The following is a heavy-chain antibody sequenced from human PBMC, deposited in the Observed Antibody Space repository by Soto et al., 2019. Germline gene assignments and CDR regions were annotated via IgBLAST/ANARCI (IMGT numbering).Heavy chain of an antibody. CDR2: ISYDGSNK. D-gene: IGHD1-26*01. Sequence: QVQLVESGGGVVQPGRSLRLSCAASGFTFSSYGMHWVRQAPGKGLEWVAVISYDGSNKYYADSVKGRFTISRDNSKNTLYLQMNSLRAEDTAVYYCAKDLSGSYYEDYYYYGMDVWGQGTTVTVSS. CDR1: GFTFSSYG. J-gene: IGHJ6*02. CDR3: AKDLSGSYYEDYYYYGMDV. V-gene: IGHV3-30*18.